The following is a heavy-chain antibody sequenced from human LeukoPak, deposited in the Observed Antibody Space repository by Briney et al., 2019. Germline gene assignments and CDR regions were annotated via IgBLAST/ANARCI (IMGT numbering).Heavy chain of an antibody. CDR2: VYSSGST. Sequence: PSQTLSLTCTVSGGSISSGSYYWSWIRQPAGKGLEWIGRVYSSGSTGYNPSLKSRLSISVDTSKIQFSLRLSSVTVADTAVYYCARTPLRGATFFTSYPNWFDTWGQGTLVTVSS. CDR3: ARTPLRGATFFTSYPNWFDT. D-gene: IGHD3-10*01. CDR1: GGSISSGSYY. J-gene: IGHJ5*02. V-gene: IGHV4-61*02.